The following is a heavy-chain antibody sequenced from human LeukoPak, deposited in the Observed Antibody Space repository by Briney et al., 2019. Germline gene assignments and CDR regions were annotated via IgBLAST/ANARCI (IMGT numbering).Heavy chain of an antibody. V-gene: IGHV1-69*04. CDR3: ARDPNLGYGYGYVYFDY. Sequence: SVKVSCKASGGTFSSYAISWVRQAPGQGLEWMGRIIPILGIANYAQKFQGRVTITADKSTSTAYMELGSLRSEDTAVYYCARDPNLGYGYGYVYFDYWGQGTLVTVSS. D-gene: IGHD5-18*01. CDR2: IIPILGIA. CDR1: GGTFSSYA. J-gene: IGHJ4*02.